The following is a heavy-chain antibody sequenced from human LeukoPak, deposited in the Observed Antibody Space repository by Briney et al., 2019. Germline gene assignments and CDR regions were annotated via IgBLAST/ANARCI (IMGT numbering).Heavy chain of an antibody. CDR3: ATRYFDL. V-gene: IGHV3-7*01. Sequence: GGSLRLSCAASGFTFSNYWMNWVRQAPGKGLEWVANVKQDGSEKYYVASVKGRFTISRDNAKNSLDLQMNSLRAEDTAVYYCATRYFDLWGRGTLVTVSS. CDR1: GFTFSNYW. CDR2: VKQDGSEK. J-gene: IGHJ2*01.